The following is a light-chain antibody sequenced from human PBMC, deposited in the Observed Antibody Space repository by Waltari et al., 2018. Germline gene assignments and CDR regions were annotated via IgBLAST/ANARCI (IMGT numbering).Light chain of an antibody. Sequence: EIVMTQSPTTVSLSPGDGATLSCRASQSVSGGYLSWYQQKPGQAPRLLIYGTSPRATGVPARFSGSGSGTDFTLTVSNLQPDDFAVYYCQQDFNLPFTFGPGTKVEIK. J-gene: IGKJ3*01. V-gene: IGKV3D-7*01. CDR2: GTS. CDR1: QSVSGGY. CDR3: QQDFNLPFT.